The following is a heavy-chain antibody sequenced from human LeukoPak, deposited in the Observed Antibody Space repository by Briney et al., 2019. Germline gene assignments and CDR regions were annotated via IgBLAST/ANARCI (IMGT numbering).Heavy chain of an antibody. CDR2: ISGSGGST. V-gene: IGHV3-23*01. D-gene: IGHD3-22*01. J-gene: IGHJ6*02. Sequence: PGGSLRLSCAASGFTFSSYAMSWVRQAPGKGLEWVSAISGSGGSTYYADSVKGRFTISRDNSKHTLYLQMNSLRAEDTAVYYCAKRLYDSSGYSYYYGMDVWGQGTLVTVSS. CDR1: GFTFSSYA. CDR3: AKRLYDSSGYSYYYGMDV.